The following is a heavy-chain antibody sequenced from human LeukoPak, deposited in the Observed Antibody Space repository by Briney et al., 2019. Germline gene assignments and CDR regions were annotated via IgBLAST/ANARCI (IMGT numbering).Heavy chain of an antibody. V-gene: IGHV4-30-4*02. CDR2: IYYSGST. Sequence: SETLSLTCTVSGGSISSDDYYWSWIRQPPGKGLEWIGYIYYSGSTYYNPSLKSRVTISVDTSKNQFSLKLTSVTPADTAVYYCARGGIVGSRTNWFDPWGQGILVTVSS. CDR3: ARGGIVGSRTNWFDP. J-gene: IGHJ5*02. CDR1: GGSISSDDYY. D-gene: IGHD1-26*01.